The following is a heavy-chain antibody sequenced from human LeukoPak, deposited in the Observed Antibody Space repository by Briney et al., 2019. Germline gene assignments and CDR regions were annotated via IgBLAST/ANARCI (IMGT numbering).Heavy chain of an antibody. Sequence: GGSLRLSCAASGFTFSSYGMSWVRQAPGKGLEWVSAISGSGGSTYYADSVKGRFTISRDNSKNTLYLQMNSLRAEDTAVYYCAKSQGFSGSGWPCWGQGTLVTVSS. CDR2: ISGSGGST. V-gene: IGHV3-23*01. J-gene: IGHJ4*02. D-gene: IGHD6-25*01. CDR1: GFTFSSYG. CDR3: AKSQGFSGSGWPC.